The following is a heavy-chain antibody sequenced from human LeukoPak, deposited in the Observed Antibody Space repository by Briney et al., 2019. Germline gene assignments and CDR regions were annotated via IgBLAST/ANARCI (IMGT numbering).Heavy chain of an antibody. J-gene: IGHJ6*02. CDR2: ISGSGGGT. V-gene: IGHV3-23*01. Sequence: GGSLRLSCAASGFTFSSFAMNWVRQAPGRGLEWVSAISGSGGGTHYGDSVKGRFTISRDNSKNTLYLQMNGLRAEDTAVYYCARRYSSGWYEKNYGMDVWGQGTTVTVSS. CDR3: ARRYSSGWYEKNYGMDV. CDR1: GFTFSSFA. D-gene: IGHD6-19*01.